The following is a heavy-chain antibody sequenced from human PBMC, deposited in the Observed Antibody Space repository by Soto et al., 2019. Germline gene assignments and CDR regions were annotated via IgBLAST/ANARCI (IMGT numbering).Heavy chain of an antibody. CDR2: INSDGSTT. V-gene: IGHV3-74*01. CDR3: ARGYSSGPDY. J-gene: IGHJ4*02. CDR1: GFTFRDYW. Sequence: SMRLSYAASGFTFRDYWMHWVRQAPGKGLVWVSRINSDGSTTTYADSVKGRFTISRDNAKSTLYLQLNSLRAEDTALYYCARGYSSGPDYWGQGTLVTVSS. D-gene: IGHD6-19*01.